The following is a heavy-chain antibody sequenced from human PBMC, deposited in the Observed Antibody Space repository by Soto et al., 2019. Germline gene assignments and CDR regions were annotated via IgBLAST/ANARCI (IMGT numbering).Heavy chain of an antibody. J-gene: IGHJ6*02. CDR3: ARHGQYCSSTSCYVDYYGMDV. D-gene: IGHD2-2*01. CDR2: IYPGDSDT. Sequence: LKISCKGSGYSFTSYWIGWVRQMPGKGLEWMGIIYPGDSDTRYSPSFQGQVTISADKSISTAYLQWSSLKASDTAMYYCARHGQYCSSTSCYVDYYGMDVWGQGTTVTVSS. V-gene: IGHV5-51*01. CDR1: GYSFTSYW.